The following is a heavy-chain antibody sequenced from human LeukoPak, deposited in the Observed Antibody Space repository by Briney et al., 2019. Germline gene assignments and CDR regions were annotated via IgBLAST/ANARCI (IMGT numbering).Heavy chain of an antibody. CDR3: AVVHPDYYDSSGYYLDY. V-gene: IGHV4-59*08. CDR1: GGSISSYY. J-gene: IGHJ4*02. CDR2: IYYSGST. Sequence: SETLSLTCTVSGGSISSYYWSWIRQPPGKGLEWIGYIYYSGSTNYNPSLKSRVTISVDTSKNQFSLKLSSVTAADTAVYYRAVVHPDYYDSSGYYLDYWGQGTLVTVSS. D-gene: IGHD3-22*01.